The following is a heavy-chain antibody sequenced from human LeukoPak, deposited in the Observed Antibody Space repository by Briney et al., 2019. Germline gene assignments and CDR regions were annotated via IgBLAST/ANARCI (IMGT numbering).Heavy chain of an antibody. CDR1: GYTFTSYG. D-gene: IGHD3-22*01. J-gene: IGHJ4*02. CDR3: ARDLGSGYYYEVFDY. Sequence: GASVKVSCKASGYTFTSYGISWVRQAPGQGLEWMGWISAYSGNTNYAQKLQGRVTMTTDTSTSTAYMELRSLRSDDTAVYYCARDLGSGYYYEVFDYWGQGTLVTVSS. V-gene: IGHV1-18*01. CDR2: ISAYSGNT.